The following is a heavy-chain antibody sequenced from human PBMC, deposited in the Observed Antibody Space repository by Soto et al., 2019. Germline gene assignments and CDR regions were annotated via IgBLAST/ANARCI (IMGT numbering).Heavy chain of an antibody. CDR1: GYSFTDYY. Sequence: QVHLVQSGAEVKKPGASVKVSCKASGYSFTDYYMHWVRQAPGQGLEWMGWINTKTGGTNYAQRVQGRVNMTEDTSINTAYMELSRLRSDDTAVYYCARVGPTGWFDPWGQGTVVTVSS. V-gene: IGHV1-2*02. CDR3: ARVGPTGWFDP. CDR2: INTKTGGT. J-gene: IGHJ5*02.